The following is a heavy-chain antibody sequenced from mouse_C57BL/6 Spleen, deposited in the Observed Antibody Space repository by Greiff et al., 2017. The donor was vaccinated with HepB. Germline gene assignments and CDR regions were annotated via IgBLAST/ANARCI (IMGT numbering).Heavy chain of an antibody. CDR2: IDPSDSET. D-gene: IGHD1-1*01. Sequence: QVQLQQPGAELVRPGSSVKLSCKASGYTFTSYWMHWVKPRPIQGLEWIGNIDPSDSETHYNQKFKDKATLTVDKSSSTAYMQRSSLTSEDSAVYYGARLDYGSSYWYCDVWGTGTTGTVAS. J-gene: IGHJ1*03. CDR1: GYTFTSYW. V-gene: IGHV1-52*01. CDR3: ARLDYGSSYWYCDV.